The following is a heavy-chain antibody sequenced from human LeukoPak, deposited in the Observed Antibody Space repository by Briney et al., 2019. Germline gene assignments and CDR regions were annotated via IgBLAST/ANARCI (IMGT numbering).Heavy chain of an antibody. CDR1: GFTFSNAW. V-gene: IGHV3-15*01. CDR3: ARDANYDYVWGSYRYTGAFDI. D-gene: IGHD3-16*02. Sequence: GGSLRLSCAASGFTFSNAWMSWVRQAPGKGLEWVGRIKSKTDGGTTDYAAPVKGRFTISRDNSKNTVYLQMSSLRTEDTAVYYCARDANYDYVWGSYRYTGAFDIWGQGTMVTVSS. CDR2: IKSKTDGGTT. J-gene: IGHJ3*02.